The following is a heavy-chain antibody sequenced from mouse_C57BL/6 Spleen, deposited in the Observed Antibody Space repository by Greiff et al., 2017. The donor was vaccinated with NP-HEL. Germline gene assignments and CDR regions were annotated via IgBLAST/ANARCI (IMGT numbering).Heavy chain of an antibody. Sequence: EVQLQQSGPGLVKPSQSLSLTCSVTGYSITSGYYWNWIRQFPGNKLEWMGYISYDGSNNYNPSLKNRISITRDTSKNQFFLKLNSVTTEDTATYYCARDRGSSSGFAYWGQGTLVTVSA. V-gene: IGHV3-6*01. J-gene: IGHJ3*01. CDR2: ISYDGSN. D-gene: IGHD1-1*01. CDR3: ARDRGSSSGFAY. CDR1: GYSITSGYY.